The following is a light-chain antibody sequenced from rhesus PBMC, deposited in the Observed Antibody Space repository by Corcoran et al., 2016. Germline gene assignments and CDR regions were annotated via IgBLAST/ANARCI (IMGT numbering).Light chain of an antibody. CDR3: QQYSDWYS. CDR2: GAS. CDR1: QSVSSN. V-gene: IGKV3-42*03. J-gene: IGKJ2*01. Sequence: EIVMTQSPATLSLSPGEGATLSCRASQSVSSNLAWYQQKPGHAPRLLIYGASNRATGIPDRFSGSGSGTEFTLTMKNLEPEDFAVYFCQQYSDWYSFGQGTKVEIK.